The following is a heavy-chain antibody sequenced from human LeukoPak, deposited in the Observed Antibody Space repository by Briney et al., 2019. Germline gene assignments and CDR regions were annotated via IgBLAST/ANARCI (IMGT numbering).Heavy chain of an antibody. Sequence: GGSLRLSCTASGFTFGDYAMSWFRQAPGKGLEWVGFIRSKAYGGTTEYAASVKGRFTISRDDSKSIAYLQMNSLKTEDTAVYYCTRDQYYYDSSGYYPPLDYWGQGTLVTVSS. V-gene: IGHV3-49*03. D-gene: IGHD3-22*01. CDR2: IRSKAYGGTT. CDR3: TRDQYYYDSSGYYPPLDY. J-gene: IGHJ4*02. CDR1: GFTFGDYA.